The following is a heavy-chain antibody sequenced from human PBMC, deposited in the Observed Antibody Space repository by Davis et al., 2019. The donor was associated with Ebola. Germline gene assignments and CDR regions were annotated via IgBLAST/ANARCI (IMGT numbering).Heavy chain of an antibody. V-gene: IGHV3-21*01. CDR1: GFTFSSYS. Sequence: AASVKVSCKASGFTFSSYSMNWVRQAPGKGLEWVSSISSSSSYIYYADSVKGRFTISRDNAKNSLYLQMNSLRAEDTAVYYCAKHFGYCSGGSCDPGYYYYGMDVWGKGTTVTVSS. J-gene: IGHJ6*04. CDR2: ISSSSSYI. D-gene: IGHD2-15*01. CDR3: AKHFGYCSGGSCDPGYYYYGMDV.